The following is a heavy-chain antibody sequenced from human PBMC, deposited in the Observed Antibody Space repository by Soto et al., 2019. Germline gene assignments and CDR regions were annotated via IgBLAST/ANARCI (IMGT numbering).Heavy chain of an antibody. Sequence: PSETLSLTCTVSGGSVSSGSYYWSWIRQPPGKGLEWIGYIYYSGSTNYNPSLKSRVTISVDTSKNQFSLKLSSVTAADTAVYYCASMSVNPYYHYCSMDVWCQGTTLTLSS. V-gene: IGHV4-61*01. CDR1: GGSVSSGSYY. D-gene: IGHD3-16*01. CDR3: ASMSVNPYYHYCSMDV. J-gene: IGHJ6*02. CDR2: IYYSGST.